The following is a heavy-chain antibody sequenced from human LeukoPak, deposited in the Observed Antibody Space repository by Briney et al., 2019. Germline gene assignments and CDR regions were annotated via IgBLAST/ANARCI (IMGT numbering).Heavy chain of an antibody. CDR2: INPNSGGT. D-gene: IGHD2-2*02. CDR3: ARNPAYCTSTSCYNDY. CDR1: AYTFTIYY. J-gene: IGHJ4*02. Sequence: GAAVQGSCKASAYTFTIYYIQWVRQAPAQGLEWLGWINPNSGGTSYARRFQGRVTMTRDTSISTAHMELSRLTSDDTAVYYCARNPAYCTSTSCYNDYWGQGTLVTVSA. V-gene: IGHV1-2*02.